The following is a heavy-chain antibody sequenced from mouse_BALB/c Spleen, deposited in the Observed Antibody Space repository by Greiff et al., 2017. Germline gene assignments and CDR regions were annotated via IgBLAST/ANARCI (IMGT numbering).Heavy chain of an antibody. CDR2: INPSTGYT. V-gene: IGHV1-7*01. Sequence: VKLQESGAELAKPGASVKMSCKASGYTFTSYWMHWVKQRPGQGLEWIGYINPSTGYTEYNQKFKDKATLTADKSSSTAYMQLSSLTSEDSAVYYCAREDYYGSSPFAYWGQGTLVTVSA. J-gene: IGHJ3*01. CDR1: GYTFTSYW. D-gene: IGHD1-1*01. CDR3: AREDYYGSSPFAY.